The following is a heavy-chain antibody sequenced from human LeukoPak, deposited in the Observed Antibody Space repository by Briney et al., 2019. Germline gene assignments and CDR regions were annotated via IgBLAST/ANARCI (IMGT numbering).Heavy chain of an antibody. CDR1: GFTFSRDN. CDR3: VKDQGRGTYSFDY. CDR2: MPYDGGNK. V-gene: IGHV3-30*02. J-gene: IGHJ4*02. Sequence: PAGGSLRLSCAASGFTFSRDNLHWVRQAPGKGLEWVAFMPYDGGNKYYADSVKGRFTISRDNSKNTLYLEMNSLTAEDTAVYYCVKDQGRGTYSFDYWGQGTLVTVSS. D-gene: IGHD1-26*01.